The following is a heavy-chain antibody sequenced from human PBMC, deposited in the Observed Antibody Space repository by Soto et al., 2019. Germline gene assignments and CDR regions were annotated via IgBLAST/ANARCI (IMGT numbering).Heavy chain of an antibody. CDR3: ARPNSYGVTFHYYYGMDV. Sequence: QVQLVQSGAEVKRPGSSVKVSCEASGGTFNNYAITWVRQAPGQGLEWMGGIIPMFGTNYAQKFQDRVTIAGDESTGTAYMELSGLRSEDTAVYFCARPNSYGVTFHYYYGMDVWGQGTTVTVSS. CDR1: GGTFNNYA. J-gene: IGHJ6*02. D-gene: IGHD3-10*01. CDR2: IIPMFGT. V-gene: IGHV1-69*01.